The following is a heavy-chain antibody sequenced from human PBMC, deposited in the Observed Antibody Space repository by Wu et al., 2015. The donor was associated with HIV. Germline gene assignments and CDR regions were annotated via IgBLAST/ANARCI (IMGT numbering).Heavy chain of an antibody. Sequence: QVQLVQSGAEMKKPGASVKVSCKASGYTFIGYYLHWVRRAPGQGLEWMGWINPNSGDTDYAQNFQGRVTMTRDTSISTAYMELSRLKSDDTAVYYCARDPWPGSAWFDPWAREPWSPSPQ. J-gene: IGHJ5*02. V-gene: IGHV1-2*02. CDR2: INPNSGDT. D-gene: IGHD7-27*01. CDR3: ARDPWPGSAWFDP. CDR1: GYTFIGYY.